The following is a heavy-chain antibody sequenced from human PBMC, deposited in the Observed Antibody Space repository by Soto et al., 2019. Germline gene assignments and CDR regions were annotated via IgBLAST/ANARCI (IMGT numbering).Heavy chain of an antibody. Sequence: PGGSLRLSCAASGFTFSSYAMSWVRQAPGKGLEWVSAISGSGGSTYYADSVKGRFTISRDNAKNSLYLQMNSLRAEDTAVYYCARAASSGWYEAYYFDYWGQGTQVTVSS. CDR1: GFTFSSYA. CDR2: ISGSGGST. CDR3: ARAASSGWYEAYYFDY. V-gene: IGHV3-23*01. D-gene: IGHD6-19*01. J-gene: IGHJ4*02.